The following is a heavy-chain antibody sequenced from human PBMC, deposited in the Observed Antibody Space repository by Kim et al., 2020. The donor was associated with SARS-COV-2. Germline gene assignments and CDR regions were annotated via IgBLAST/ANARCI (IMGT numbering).Heavy chain of an antibody. CDR1: GFTFSSYW. CDR3: ARHLRGSGIYYNFYYFDY. CDR2: IKQDGSEK. Sequence: GGSPRLSCAASGFTFSSYWMSWVRQAPGKGLEWVANIKQDGSEKYYVDSVKGRFTISRDNAKNSLYLQMNSLRAEDTAVYYCARHLRGSGIYYNFYYFDYWGQGTLVTVSS. V-gene: IGHV3-7*03. J-gene: IGHJ4*02. D-gene: IGHD3-10*01.